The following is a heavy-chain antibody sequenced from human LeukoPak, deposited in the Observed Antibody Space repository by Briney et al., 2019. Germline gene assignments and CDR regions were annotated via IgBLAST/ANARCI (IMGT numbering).Heavy chain of an antibody. D-gene: IGHD3-3*01. CDR2: MNPNSGNT. J-gene: IGHJ6*02. CDR1: GYTFISYD. Sequence: ASVKVSCKASGYTFISYDINWVRQATGQGLEWMGWMNPNSGNTRYAQKFQGRVTMTRNTSISTAYMELSSLRSEDTAVYYCARAGELRFLEWLLYRPYYYYGMDVWGQRTTVTVSS. CDR3: ARAGELRFLEWLLYRPYYYYGMDV. V-gene: IGHV1-8*01.